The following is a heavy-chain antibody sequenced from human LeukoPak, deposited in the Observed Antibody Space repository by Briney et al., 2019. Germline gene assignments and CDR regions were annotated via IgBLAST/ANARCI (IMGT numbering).Heavy chain of an antibody. V-gene: IGHV1-2*02. CDR3: ARTYCSSTSCYMDAFDT. J-gene: IGHJ3*02. Sequence: ASVKVSCKASGYTFTGYYMHWVRQAPGQGLEWMGWINPNSGGTNYAQKFQGRVTMTRDTSISTAYMELSRLRSDDTAVYYCARTYCSSTSCYMDAFDTWGQGTMVTVSS. D-gene: IGHD2-2*02. CDR2: INPNSGGT. CDR1: GYTFTGYY.